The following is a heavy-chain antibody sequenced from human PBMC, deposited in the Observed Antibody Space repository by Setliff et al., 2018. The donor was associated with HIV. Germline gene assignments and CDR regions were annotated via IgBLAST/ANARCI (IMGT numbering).Heavy chain of an antibody. CDR1: GASTSSNTYS. J-gene: IGHJ5*02. CDR2: IYYSGST. Sequence: SETLSLTCTVSGASTSSNTYSWVWIRQPPGKGLEWIGSIYYSGSTYYNPSLKSRVTISGYTSKNQLSLELTSVTAADTAVCYCARGTRYNGDGNPNWFDPWGQGTLVTVSS. CDR3: ARGTRYNGDGNPNWFDP. D-gene: IGHD1-1*01. V-gene: IGHV4-39*07.